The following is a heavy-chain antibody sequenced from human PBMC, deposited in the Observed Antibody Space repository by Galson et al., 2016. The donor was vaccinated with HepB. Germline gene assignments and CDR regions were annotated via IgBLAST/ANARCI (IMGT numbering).Heavy chain of an antibody. D-gene: IGHD2-2*01. CDR1: GFPFSSYD. CDR2: ISSSGRSV. Sequence: SLRLSCAGSGFPFSSYDMNWVRQAPGKGLEWVSYISSSGRSVYYTDSVKGRFTISRDNAKNSLFLQMNRLRADDTALYYCTRYRRFCSSTVCYYHALDVWGQGTMVTVSS. V-gene: IGHV3-48*03. J-gene: IGHJ3*01. CDR3: TRYRRFCSSTVCYYHALDV.